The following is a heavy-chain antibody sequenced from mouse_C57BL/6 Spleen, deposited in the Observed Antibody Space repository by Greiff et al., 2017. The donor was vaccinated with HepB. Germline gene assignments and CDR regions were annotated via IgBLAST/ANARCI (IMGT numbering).Heavy chain of an antibody. Sequence: DVQLQESGAELVRPGASVKLSCTASGFNIKDDYMHWVKQRPEQGLEWIGWIDPENGDTEYASKFQGKATITADTSSNTAYLQLSSLTSEDTAVYYCTSYDSYFDYWGQGTTLTVSS. J-gene: IGHJ2*01. CDR3: TSYDSYFDY. V-gene: IGHV14-4*01. D-gene: IGHD2-4*01. CDR2: IDPENGDT. CDR1: GFNIKDDY.